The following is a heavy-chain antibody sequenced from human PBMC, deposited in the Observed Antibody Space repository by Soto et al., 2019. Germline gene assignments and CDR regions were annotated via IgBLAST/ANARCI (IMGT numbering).Heavy chain of an antibody. D-gene: IGHD3-22*01. Sequence: QVQLVQSGAEVKKPGASVKVSCKASGYTFTSYGISWVRQAPGQGLEWMGWISAYNGNTNYAQKLQGRVTMTTDTSTSTAYMGLRSLRSDDTAVYYCARVYYDSSGYYRAEYFQHWGQGTLVTVSS. J-gene: IGHJ1*01. CDR3: ARVYYDSSGYYRAEYFQH. CDR2: ISAYNGNT. V-gene: IGHV1-18*04. CDR1: GYTFTSYG.